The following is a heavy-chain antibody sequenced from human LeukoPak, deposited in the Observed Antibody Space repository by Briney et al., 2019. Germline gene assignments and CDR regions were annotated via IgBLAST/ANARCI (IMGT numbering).Heavy chain of an antibody. V-gene: IGHV3-21*01. D-gene: IGHD6-13*01. J-gene: IGHJ4*02. CDR2: ISTSHSYI. CDR1: GFTFNSYT. CDR3: ARGAEGIAASDSNFDN. Sequence: GGSLRLSCTASGFTFNSYTFNWVRQAPGKGLEWVSSISTSHSYIYYADSLKGRFTISRDNAKKSLYLQMNSLRAEDTAVYFCARGAEGIAASDSNFDNWGQGMLVTVSS.